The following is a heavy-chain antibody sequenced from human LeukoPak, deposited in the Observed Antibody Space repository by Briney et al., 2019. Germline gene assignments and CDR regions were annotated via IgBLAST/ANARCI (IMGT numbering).Heavy chain of an antibody. D-gene: IGHD3-10*01. Sequence: PGGSLRLSCAASGFNFNAAWMSWVRQTPGKGLEWIGRLKSKGSGGTTDYAAPVKGRFAISRDDSKNTLYLQMNSLKIEDTAAYFCSWEMDGSFGRRLENWGQGTLVTVAS. V-gene: IGHV3-15*01. J-gene: IGHJ4*02. CDR3: SWEMDGSFGRRLEN. CDR1: GFNFNAAW. CDR2: LKSKGSGGTT.